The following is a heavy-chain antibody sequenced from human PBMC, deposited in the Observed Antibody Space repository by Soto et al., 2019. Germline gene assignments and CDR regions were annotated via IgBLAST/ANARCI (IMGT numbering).Heavy chain of an antibody. D-gene: IGHD2-15*01. CDR1: GFTFSSYG. J-gene: IGHJ4*02. CDR2: ISYDGSNK. V-gene: IGHV3-30*18. CDR3: AKDRLATAPS. Sequence: GGSLRLSCAASGFTFSSYGMHWVRQAPGKGLEWVAVISYDGSNKYYADSVKGRFTISRDNSKNTLYLQMNSLRAEDTAVYYCAKDRLATAPSWGQGTLVTVSS.